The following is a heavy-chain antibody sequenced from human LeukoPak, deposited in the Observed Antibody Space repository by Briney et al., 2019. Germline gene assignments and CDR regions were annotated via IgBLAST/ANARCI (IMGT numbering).Heavy chain of an antibody. V-gene: IGHV5-51*01. D-gene: IGHD2-15*01. Sequence: GESLKISCKGSGFSFTSYWIGWVRQMPGKGLEWMGIIYPGDSDTRYSPSFQGQVTISANKSISTAYLQWSSLKASDTAMYYCARVWLLGQRYFDYWGQGTLVTVSS. CDR3: ARVWLLGQRYFDY. CDR2: IYPGDSDT. J-gene: IGHJ4*02. CDR1: GFSFTSYW.